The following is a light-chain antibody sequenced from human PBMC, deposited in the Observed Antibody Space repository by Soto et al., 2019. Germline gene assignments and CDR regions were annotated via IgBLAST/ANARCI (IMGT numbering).Light chain of an antibody. CDR3: SSYTSSAIVI. CDR2: DVN. J-gene: IGLJ2*01. CDR1: NSDAGAYNY. V-gene: IGLV2-14*01. Sequence: QSVLTQPASVSGSPGQSITISCSGTNSDAGAYNYVSWYQQYPGKAPKLTIYDVNNRPSGVSNRFSGSKSGNTASLTISGLQAEDEADYYCSSYTSSAIVIFGGGTKVTVL.